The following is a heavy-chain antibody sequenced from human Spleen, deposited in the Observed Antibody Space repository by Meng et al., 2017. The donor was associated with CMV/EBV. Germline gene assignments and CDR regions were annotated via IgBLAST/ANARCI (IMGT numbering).Heavy chain of an antibody. CDR3: ARVDCSSTSCYIAGRNWFDP. Sequence: FSSYTISWVRQAPGQGLEWMGRIIPILGIANYAQKFQGRVTITADKSTSTAYMELSSLRSEDTAVYYCARVDCSSTSCYIAGRNWFDPWGQGTLVTVSS. J-gene: IGHJ5*02. CDR2: IIPILGIA. D-gene: IGHD2-2*02. CDR1: FSSYT. V-gene: IGHV1-69*02.